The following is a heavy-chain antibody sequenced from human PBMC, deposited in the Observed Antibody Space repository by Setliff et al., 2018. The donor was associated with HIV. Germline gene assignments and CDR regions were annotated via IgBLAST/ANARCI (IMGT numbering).Heavy chain of an antibody. D-gene: IGHD3-9*01. CDR1: GLTFSNSA. CDR3: AAGGYHDILTGQSNGPHYYYGMDV. J-gene: IGHJ6*02. Sequence: SVKISCKASGLTFSNSAVHWVRQARGQRLEWIGWIVVGRGNTDYSQKFQERVTITRDKSTSTADMELNGLRSEETALYYCAAGGYHDILTGQSNGPHYYYGMDVWGQGTTVTVSS. CDR2: IVVGRGNT. V-gene: IGHV1-58*01.